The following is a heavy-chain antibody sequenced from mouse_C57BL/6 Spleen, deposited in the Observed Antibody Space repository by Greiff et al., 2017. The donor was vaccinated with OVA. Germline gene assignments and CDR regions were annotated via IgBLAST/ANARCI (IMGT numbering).Heavy chain of an antibody. CDR3: ASPEAGSSYGYYAMDY. J-gene: IGHJ4*01. V-gene: IGHV1-81*01. CDR1: GYTFTSYG. CDR2: IYPRSGNT. Sequence: VQLQESGAELARPGASVKLSCKASGYTFTSYGISWVKQRTGQGLEWIGEIYPRSGNTYYNEKFKGKATLTADKSSSTAYMELRSLTSEDSAVYFCASPEAGSSYGYYAMDYWGQGTSVTVSS. D-gene: IGHD1-1*01.